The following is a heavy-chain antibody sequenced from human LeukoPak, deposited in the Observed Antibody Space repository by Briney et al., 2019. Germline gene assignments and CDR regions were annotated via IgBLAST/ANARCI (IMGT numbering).Heavy chain of an antibody. CDR3: ARDRGLASPGGRNWFDP. D-gene: IGHD3/OR15-3a*01. CDR1: GYTFTSYD. Sequence: ASVKVSCKASGYTFTSYDINWVRQATAQGLEWMGWMNPNSGNTGYAQKFQGRVTMTRNTSISTAYMELSSLRSEDTAVYYCARDRGLASPGGRNWFDPWGQGTLVTVSS. CDR2: MNPNSGNT. J-gene: IGHJ5*02. V-gene: IGHV1-8*01.